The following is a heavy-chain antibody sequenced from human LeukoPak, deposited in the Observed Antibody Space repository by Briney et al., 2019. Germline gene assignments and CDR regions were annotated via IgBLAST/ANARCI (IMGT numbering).Heavy chain of an antibody. J-gene: IGHJ3*02. CDR1: GFTFSDYY. Sequence: GGSLRLSCAASGFTFSDYYMSWIRQAPGKGLEWVSYISSSGSTIYYADSVKGRFTISRDNAKNSLYLQMNSLRAEDTAVYYCAREGPYDSSGYYYGRHAFDIWGQGTMVTVSS. CDR3: AREGPYDSSGYYYGRHAFDI. CDR2: ISSSGSTI. D-gene: IGHD3-22*01. V-gene: IGHV3-11*01.